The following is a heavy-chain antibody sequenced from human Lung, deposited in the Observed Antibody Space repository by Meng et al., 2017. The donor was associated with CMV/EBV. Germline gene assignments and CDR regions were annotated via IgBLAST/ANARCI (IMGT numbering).Heavy chain of an antibody. J-gene: IGHJ5*02. Sequence: GESXKISCAASGFTFSSYWMHWVRQAPGKGLVWVSRINSDGSSTSYADSVKGRFTISRDNAKNTLYLQMNSLRAEDTAVYYCARDRIRFDPWGQGTLVTGSS. CDR1: GFTFSSYW. V-gene: IGHV3-74*01. CDR3: ARDRIRFDP. CDR2: INSDGSST.